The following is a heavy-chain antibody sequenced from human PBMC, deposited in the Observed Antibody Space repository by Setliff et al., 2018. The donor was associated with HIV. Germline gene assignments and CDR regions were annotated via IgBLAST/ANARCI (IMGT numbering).Heavy chain of an antibody. CDR2: IKQDGSEK. J-gene: IGHJ3*02. D-gene: IGHD6-13*01. Sequence: SSETLSLTCTVSGGSISSSRYYWGWIRQPPGKGLEWVANIKQDGSEKYYVDSVKGRFTISRDNAKNSLYLQMNSLRAEDTAVYYCARDLVWPYSSRWYDAFDIWGQGTMVTVSS. CDR1: GGSISSSRYY. V-gene: IGHV3-7*03. CDR3: ARDLVWPYSSRWYDAFDI.